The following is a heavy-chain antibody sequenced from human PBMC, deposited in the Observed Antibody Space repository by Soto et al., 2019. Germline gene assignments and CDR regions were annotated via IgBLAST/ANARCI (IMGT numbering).Heavy chain of an antibody. CDR3: ASSGIVGRAVNTWFDP. D-gene: IGHD3-22*01. CDR2: ISYRGST. V-gene: IGHV4-59*01. CDR1: AGSITTSY. J-gene: IGHJ5*02. Sequence: LTCTVSAGSITTSYWSWIRQPLGKALEWIGYISYRGSTNYNPSLKSRLTISIDTSKSQISLKLTSMTTADTAVYYCASSGIVGRAVNTWFDPWGQGTLVTVSS.